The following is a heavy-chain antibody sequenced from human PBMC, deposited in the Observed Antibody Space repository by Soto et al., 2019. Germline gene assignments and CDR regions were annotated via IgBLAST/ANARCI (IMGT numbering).Heavy chain of an antibody. J-gene: IGHJ5*02. CDR3: ARGRTYYDFWSGQNWFDP. V-gene: IGHV1-2*04. Sequence: GASVKVSCKASGYTFTGYYMHWVRQAPGQGLEWMGWINPNSGGTNYAQKFQGWVTMTRDTSISTAYMELSRLRSDDTAVYYCARGRTYYDFWSGQNWFDPWGQGTLVTVSS. CDR1: GYTFTGYY. CDR2: INPNSGGT. D-gene: IGHD3-3*01.